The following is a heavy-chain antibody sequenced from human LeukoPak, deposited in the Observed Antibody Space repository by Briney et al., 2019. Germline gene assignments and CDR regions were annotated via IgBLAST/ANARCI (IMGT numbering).Heavy chain of an antibody. V-gene: IGHV3-7*03. CDR1: GFMFSSYW. D-gene: IGHD1-7*01. Sequence: GGSLRLSCAASGFMFSSYWMSWVRQAPGKGLEWVADIKEDGSEKSYVDSVKGRFTISRDNAKNSLYLQMNSLRVEDTALYHCARKGLGGELGGFDSWGQGTLVTVSS. J-gene: IGHJ4*02. CDR2: IKEDGSEK. CDR3: ARKGLGGELGGFDS.